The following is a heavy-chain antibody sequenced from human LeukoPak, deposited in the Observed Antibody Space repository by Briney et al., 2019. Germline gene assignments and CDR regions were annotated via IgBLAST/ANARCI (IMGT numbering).Heavy chain of an antibody. CDR2: ISSSGTTI. CDR3: VRDRADLFYYNYYMDV. J-gene: IGHJ6*03. Sequence: GGSLRLSCAASGFSFSTYSMDWVRQAPGKGLEWVSYISSSGTTIYYADSVKGRFTISRDNAKSSLYLQMNSLRAEDTAVYYCVRDRADLFYYNYYMDVWGKGTTVTVSS. V-gene: IGHV3-48*01. D-gene: IGHD2-21*01. CDR1: GFSFSTYS.